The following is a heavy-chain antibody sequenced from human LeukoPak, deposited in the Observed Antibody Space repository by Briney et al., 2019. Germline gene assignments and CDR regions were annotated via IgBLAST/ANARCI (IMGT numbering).Heavy chain of an antibody. CDR1: GYTFTDYY. V-gene: IGHV1-2*02. CDR3: ARDRQGLTAGANNWFDL. D-gene: IGHD6-13*01. J-gene: IGHJ5*02. Sequence: ASVKVSCKASGYTFTDYYMHWVRQAPGQGLEWMGWINPNSGDTNYAQKFQGRVTMTRDTSITTAYMELRTLRSDDTAVYYCARDRQGLTAGANNWFDLWGQGTLVSVSS. CDR2: INPNSGDT.